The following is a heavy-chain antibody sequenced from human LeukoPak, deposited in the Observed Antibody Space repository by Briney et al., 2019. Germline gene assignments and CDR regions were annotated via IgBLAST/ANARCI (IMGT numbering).Heavy chain of an antibody. J-gene: IGHJ4*02. Sequence: ASVKVSCKASGYTFTHYAMNWVRQAPGQGLEWMGWINTNTGNPTYAQGFTGRFVFSLDTSVSTAYFQISSLKAEDTAVYYCVTRDGVSSGFFNLDYWGQGTLVTVSS. CDR2: INTNTGNP. CDR1: GYTFTHYA. D-gene: IGHD3-22*01. V-gene: IGHV7-4-1*02. CDR3: VTRDGVSSGFFNLDY.